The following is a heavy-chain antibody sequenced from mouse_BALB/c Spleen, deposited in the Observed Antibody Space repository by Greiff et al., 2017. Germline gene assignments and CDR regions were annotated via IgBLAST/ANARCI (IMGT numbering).Heavy chain of an antibody. CDR2: IWSGGST. V-gene: IGHV2-2*02. J-gene: IGHJ4*01. Sequence: VQLQQSGPGLVQPSQTLSITCTVSGYSLTSYGVHWVRQSPGKGLEWLGVIWSGGSTDYNAAFITRLNISTDNSKSQSFFEMNSRRANDTAIYYCARARYDGPYYYAMDYWGQGTTVTVSS. D-gene: IGHD2-14*01. CDR3: ARARYDGPYYYAMDY. CDR1: GYSLTSYG.